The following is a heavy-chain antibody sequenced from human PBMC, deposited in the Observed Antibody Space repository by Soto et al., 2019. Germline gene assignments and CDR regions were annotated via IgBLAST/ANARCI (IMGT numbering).Heavy chain of an antibody. Sequence: GSLRLSCAGSGFTFSSYWMTWVRQAPGKGLEWVANIKQDGSEKYYEDSVKGRFAISRDNAENSVYLQMTSLKTEDTAVYFCARHRTVGAAADYWGQGTLVTVSS. D-gene: IGHD1-26*01. CDR3: ARHRTVGAAADY. CDR2: IKQDGSEK. CDR1: GFTFSSYW. J-gene: IGHJ4*02. V-gene: IGHV3-7*05.